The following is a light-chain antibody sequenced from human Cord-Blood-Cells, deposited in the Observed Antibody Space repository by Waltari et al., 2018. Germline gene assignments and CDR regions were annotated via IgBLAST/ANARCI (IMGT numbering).Light chain of an antibody. Sequence: SSELTQDPAVSVALGLTVRITCQGDCLRRYYARWYQQKPGQAPGLVIYGKNNRPSGIPDRFSGSSSGNTASLTITGAQAEDEADYYCNSRDSSGNHWVFGGGTKLTVL. CDR1: CLRRYY. V-gene: IGLV3-19*01. J-gene: IGLJ3*02. CDR3: NSRDSSGNHWV. CDR2: GKN.